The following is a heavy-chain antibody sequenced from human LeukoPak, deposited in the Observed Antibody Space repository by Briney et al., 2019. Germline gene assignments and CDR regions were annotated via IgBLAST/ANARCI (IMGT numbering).Heavy chain of an antibody. V-gene: IGHV3-13*01. CDR3: TRDLREGTTPDASDI. CDR2: IGTVGDT. Sequence: GGSLRLSCVASGFTFSLYDMHWVRHATGKSLEWVSGIGTVGDTYYADSVKGRFTISRENAKNSLSLQMDSLRAGDTAVYYCTRDLREGTTPDASDIWGQGTMVTVSS. CDR1: GFTFSLYD. D-gene: IGHD1-7*01. J-gene: IGHJ3*02.